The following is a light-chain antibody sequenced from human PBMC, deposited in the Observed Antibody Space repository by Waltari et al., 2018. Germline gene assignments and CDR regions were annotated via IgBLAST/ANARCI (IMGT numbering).Light chain of an antibody. V-gene: IGLV2-14*01. CDR3: SSYTSSYTLI. J-gene: IGLJ2*01. CDR2: EVI. CDR1: SSDVGAYDY. Sequence: QSALTQPASVSGSPGQSITISCTGTSSDVGAYDYISWYQQYPGKVPRLLIYEVINRPSGISDPFSGSKSVNTASLPISRPQFEAEADYYCSSYTSSYTLIFGGGTTLSVL.